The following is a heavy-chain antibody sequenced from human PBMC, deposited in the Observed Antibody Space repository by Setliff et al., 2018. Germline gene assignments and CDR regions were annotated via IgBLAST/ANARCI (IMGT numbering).Heavy chain of an antibody. Sequence: ASVKVSCKASGYTFTDYGISWVRQAPGQGLEWMGWISPYTGNTFYAPQFQGRVIMTTDTSAKTAYMDLWSLRSDDTAVYYCERLVRYCSTTSCQRTSGDDFWGLGTLVTVSS. CDR2: ISPYTGNT. CDR3: ERLVRYCSTTSCQRTSGDDF. J-gene: IGHJ4*02. D-gene: IGHD2-2*01. V-gene: IGHV1-18*01. CDR1: GYTFTDYG.